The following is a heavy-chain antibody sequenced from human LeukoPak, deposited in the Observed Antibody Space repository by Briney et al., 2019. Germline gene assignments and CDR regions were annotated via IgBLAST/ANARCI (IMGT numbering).Heavy chain of an antibody. CDR2: VYHSGST. CDR1: GGSISSGGYS. Sequence: PSQTLSLTCAVSGGSISSGGYSWSWIRQPPGKGLEWIGYVYHSGSTYYNPSLKSRVTISVDGSKNQFSLELTSVTAADTAVYYCARGHAQYYFDYWGRGTLVTVSS. CDR3: ARGHAQYYFDY. J-gene: IGHJ4*02. V-gene: IGHV4-30-2*01.